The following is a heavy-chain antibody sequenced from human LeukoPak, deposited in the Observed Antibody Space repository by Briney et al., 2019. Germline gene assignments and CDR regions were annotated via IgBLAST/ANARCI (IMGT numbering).Heavy chain of an antibody. CDR2: IYYSGST. D-gene: IGHD4-17*01. V-gene: IGHV4-31*03. J-gene: IGHJ3*02. CDR3: ARDTVTTTFDALDI. CDR1: GGSISSGGYY. Sequence: SQTLSLTCTVSGGSISSGGYYWSWIRQHPGKGLEWIGYIYYSGSTYYNPSLKSRVTISVDTSKNQFSLKLSSVAAADTAVYYCARDTVTTTFDALDIWGQGTMVTFSS.